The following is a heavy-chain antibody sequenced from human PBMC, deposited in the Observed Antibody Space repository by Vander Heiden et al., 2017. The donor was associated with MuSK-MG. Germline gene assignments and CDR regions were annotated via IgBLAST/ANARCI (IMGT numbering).Heavy chain of an antibody. CDR3: ARDSDSSSWYYYGMDV. V-gene: IGHV4-39*07. CDR2: IYYSGST. J-gene: IGHJ6*02. CDR1: GGSISSSSYY. Sequence: QLQLQESGPGLVKPSETLSLTCTVPGGSISSSSYYWGWIRQPPGKGLEWIGSIYYSGSTYYNPSLKSRVTISVDTSKNQFSLKLSSVTAADTAVYYCARDSDSSSWYYYGMDVWGQGTTVTVSS. D-gene: IGHD6-13*01.